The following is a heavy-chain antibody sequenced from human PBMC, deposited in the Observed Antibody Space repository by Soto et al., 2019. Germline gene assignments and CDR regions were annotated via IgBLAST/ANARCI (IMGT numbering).Heavy chain of an antibody. CDR3: ARDSGRTDSDFWSGYSSPHYYGRDV. V-gene: IGHV3-33*01. J-gene: IGHJ6*04. D-gene: IGHD3-3*01. CDR1: GFTFSSYG. CDR2: IWYDGSNK. Sequence: LRLSCAASGFTFSSYGMHWVRQAPGKGLEWVAVIWYDGSNKYYADSVKGRFTISRDNSKNTLYLQMNSLRAEDTAVYYCARDSGRTDSDFWSGYSSPHYYGRDVWDKGTTVTVSS.